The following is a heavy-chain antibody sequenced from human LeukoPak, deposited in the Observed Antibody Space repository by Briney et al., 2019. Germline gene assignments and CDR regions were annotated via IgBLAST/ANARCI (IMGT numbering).Heavy chain of an antibody. CDR2: ISAYNGNT. CDR1: GYTFTSYG. J-gene: IGHJ3*02. Sequence: ASVKVSCKASGYTFTSYGISWVRQAPGQGLEWMGWISAYNGNTNHAQKLQGRVTMTTDTSTSTAYMELRSLRSDDTAVYYCARAVSGSSYGDAFDIWGQGTMVTVSS. D-gene: IGHD1-26*01. CDR3: ARAVSGSSYGDAFDI. V-gene: IGHV1-18*01.